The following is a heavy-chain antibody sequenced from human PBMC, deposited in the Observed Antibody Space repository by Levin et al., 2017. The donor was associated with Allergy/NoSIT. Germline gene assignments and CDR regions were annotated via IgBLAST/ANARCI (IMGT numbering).Heavy chain of an antibody. CDR1: GGSFSGYY. Sequence: PSETLSLTCAVYGGSFSGYYWSWIRQPPGKGLEWIGEINHSGSTNYNPSLKSRVTISVDTSKNQFYLKLSSVTAADTAVYYCAREGLDEYFDYWGQGTLVTVSS. D-gene: IGHD1-1*01. CDR3: AREGLDEYFDY. J-gene: IGHJ4*02. V-gene: IGHV4-34*01. CDR2: INHSGST.